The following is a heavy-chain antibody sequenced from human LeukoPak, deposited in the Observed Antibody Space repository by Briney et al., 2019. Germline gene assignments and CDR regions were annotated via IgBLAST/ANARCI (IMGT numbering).Heavy chain of an antibody. V-gene: IGHV3-7*01. J-gene: IGHJ6*03. Sequence: GGSLRLSCAASGFIFSNAWISWVRQAPGKGLEWVANIKQDGSEKYYVDSVKGRFTISRDNAKNSLYLQMNSLRDEDTAVYYCARVSRYSYGLGYYYMDVWGKGTTVTVSS. CDR2: IKQDGSEK. D-gene: IGHD5-18*01. CDR3: ARVSRYSYGLGYYYMDV. CDR1: GFIFSNAW.